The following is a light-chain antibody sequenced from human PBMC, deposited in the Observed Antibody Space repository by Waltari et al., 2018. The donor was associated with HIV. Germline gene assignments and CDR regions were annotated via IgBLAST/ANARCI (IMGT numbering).Light chain of an antibody. CDR2: KDN. V-gene: IGLV3-25*03. Sequence: SYELTQPLSVSVSPGQTARITCFGDSLPQKFGFCYQQKPGQAPGVVMYKDNERPSGIPGRFSGSSSGTTVTLTISGVQAEDEADYYCQSADSSGSYQVFGGGTKLTVL. CDR1: SLPQKF. J-gene: IGLJ3*02. CDR3: QSADSSGSYQV.